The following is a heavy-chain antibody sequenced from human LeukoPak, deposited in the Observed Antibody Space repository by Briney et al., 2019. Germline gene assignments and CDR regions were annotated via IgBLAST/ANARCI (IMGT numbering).Heavy chain of an antibody. V-gene: IGHV1-18*01. D-gene: IGHD3-22*01. CDR2: ISAYKGNT. J-gene: IGHJ6*02. CDR1: GYTFTTCG. CDR3: ARQHSSGYYSPHYYYGMDV. Sequence: ASVKVSCKASGYTFTTCGISWVQQAPGQGLEWMGWISAYKGNTNYAQKLQGRVTITTETSTSTAYMELRSLRSDDTAVYYCARQHSSGYYSPHYYYGMDVWGQGTTVTVSS.